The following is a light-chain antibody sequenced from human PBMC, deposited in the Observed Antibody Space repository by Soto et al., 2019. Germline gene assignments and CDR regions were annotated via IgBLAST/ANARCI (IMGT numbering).Light chain of an antibody. CDR1: SSDVGSYNR. J-gene: IGLJ2*01. CDR3: SSYTSSSTHVV. V-gene: IGLV2-18*02. CDR2: EVS. Sequence: QSALTQPPSVSGSPGQSVTISCTGTSSDVGSYNRVSWYQQPPGTAPKLMIYEVSNRPSGVPDRFSGSKSGNTASLTISGLQAEYEADYYCSSYTSSSTHVVFGGGTKVTVL.